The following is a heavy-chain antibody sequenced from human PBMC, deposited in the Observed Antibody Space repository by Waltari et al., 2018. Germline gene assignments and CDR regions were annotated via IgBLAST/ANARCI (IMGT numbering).Heavy chain of an antibody. J-gene: IGHJ3*02. CDR3: ARRTGDDAFDI. CDR2: LNSSGGST. Sequence: QVQLVQSGAEVKKPGASVKVSCKASGYTFTSYYMHWVRQATGQGLEWVGILNSSGGSTSYAQKVQGRVTMTRETSTSTVYMELSSLRSEDTAVYYCARRTGDDAFDIWGQGTMVTVSS. D-gene: IGHD7-27*01. V-gene: IGHV1-46*01. CDR1: GYTFTSYY.